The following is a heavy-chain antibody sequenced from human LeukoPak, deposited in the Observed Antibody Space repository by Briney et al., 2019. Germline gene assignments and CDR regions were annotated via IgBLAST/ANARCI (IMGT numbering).Heavy chain of an antibody. CDR1: GYTFTGYY. Sequence: ASVKVSWKASGYTFTGYYMHWVRQAPGQGLEWMGWINPNSGGTNYAQEFQGRVTMTRDTSISTAYMELSRLRSDDTAVYYCAREWIQLWLPRAGYYFDYWGQGTLVTVSS. J-gene: IGHJ4*02. D-gene: IGHD5-18*01. V-gene: IGHV1-2*02. CDR3: AREWIQLWLPRAGYYFDY. CDR2: INPNSGGT.